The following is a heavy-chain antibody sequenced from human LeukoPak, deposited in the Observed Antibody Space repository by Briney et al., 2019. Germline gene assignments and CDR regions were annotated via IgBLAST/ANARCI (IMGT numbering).Heavy chain of an antibody. CDR2: ISYSGST. D-gene: IGHD5-18*01. V-gene: IGHV4-31*03. Sequence: PSETLSLTCTVSGGSISSGGYYLSWIRQHPGKGLEWIGYISYSGSTYYNPSLNSRVTISVGTSKSQFSLKLSSVTAADTAVYYCARVRGYSYGELDYWGQGTLVTVSS. CDR3: ARVRGYSYGELDY. CDR1: GGSISSGGYY. J-gene: IGHJ4*02.